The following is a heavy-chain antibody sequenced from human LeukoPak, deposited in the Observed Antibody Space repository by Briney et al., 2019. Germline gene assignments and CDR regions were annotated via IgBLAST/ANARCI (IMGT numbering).Heavy chain of an antibody. CDR3: ARELLWFGELSSNFDY. V-gene: IGHV4-4*07. CDR2: IYTSGST. D-gene: IGHD3-10*01. Sequence: SETLSLTCTVSGRSISSYYWSWIRQPAGKGLEWIGRIYTSGSTNYNPSLKSRVTMSVDTSKNQFSLKLSSVTAADTAVYYCARELLWFGELSSNFDYWGQGTLVTVSS. CDR1: GRSISSYY. J-gene: IGHJ4*02.